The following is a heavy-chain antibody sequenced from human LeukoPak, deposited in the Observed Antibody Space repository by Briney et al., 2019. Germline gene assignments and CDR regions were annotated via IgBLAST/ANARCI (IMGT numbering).Heavy chain of an antibody. V-gene: IGHV3-9*01. J-gene: IGHJ2*01. CDR3: VRSVVVVAATPTHFDL. D-gene: IGHD2-15*01. CDR1: EFKFDDYA. Sequence: GRSLRLSCAAAEFKFDDYAMHWVRQGPGKGLEWVAGISWSSGHMEYAESVKGRFTISRENARNALYLQMDGLRRDDTALYYCVRSVVVVAATPTHFDLWGRGTQVIV. CDR2: ISWSSGHM.